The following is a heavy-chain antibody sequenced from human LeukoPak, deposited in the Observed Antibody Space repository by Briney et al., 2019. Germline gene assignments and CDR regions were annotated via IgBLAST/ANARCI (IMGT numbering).Heavy chain of an antibody. CDR2: IYYSGST. Sequence: SETLSLTCTVSGGSISSYYWSWIRQPPGKGLEWIGYIYYSGSTNYNPSLKSRVTISVDTSKNQFSLKLSSVTAADTAVYYCARSDKNAFDIWGQGTMVTVSS. D-gene: IGHD2-21*02. V-gene: IGHV4-59*01. J-gene: IGHJ3*02. CDR3: ARSDKNAFDI. CDR1: GGSISSYY.